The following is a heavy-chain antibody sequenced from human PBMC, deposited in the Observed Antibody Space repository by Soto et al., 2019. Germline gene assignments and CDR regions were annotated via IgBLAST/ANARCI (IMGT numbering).Heavy chain of an antibody. CDR3: AKATRGGAATLIRYY. V-gene: IGHV3-23*01. Sequence: EVQLLESGGGLVQPGGSLRLSCAAAGFTFSIYAMSWVRQAPGKGLEWVSAISASVGSTYYADSVKGPFTISRDNSKNTLYPQMNSLRAYDTAVYYCAKATRGGAATLIRYYWGQGNLVTVSS. D-gene: IGHD6-13*01. CDR1: GFTFSIYA. J-gene: IGHJ4*02. CDR2: ISASVGST.